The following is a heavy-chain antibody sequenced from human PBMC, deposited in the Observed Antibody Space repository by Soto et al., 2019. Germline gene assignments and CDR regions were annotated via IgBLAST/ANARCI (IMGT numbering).Heavy chain of an antibody. D-gene: IGHD1-26*01. Sequence: GASVKVSFKASGGTFSSYAISWVRQAPGQGLEWMGGIIPIFGTANYAQKFQGRVTITADESTSTAYMELSSLRSEDTAVYYCARKDSGSYYGGAFDIWGQGTMVTVSS. CDR1: GGTFSSYA. CDR3: ARKDSGSYYGGAFDI. V-gene: IGHV1-69*13. CDR2: IIPIFGTA. J-gene: IGHJ3*02.